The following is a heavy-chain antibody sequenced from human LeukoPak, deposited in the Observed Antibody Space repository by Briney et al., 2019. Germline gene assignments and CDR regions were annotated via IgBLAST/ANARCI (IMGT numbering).Heavy chain of an antibody. D-gene: IGHD2-2*01. CDR3: ARGGEYQLLDDY. CDR2: INPSGGST. J-gene: IGHJ4*02. CDR1: GYRFTSCY. V-gene: IGHV1-46*01. Sequence: ASVKVSCKASGYRFTSCYMHWVRQAPGQGLEWMGIINPSGGSTIYAQKFQDRVTMTRDTSTSTVYMELSSLSSEDTAVYYCARGGEYQLLDDYWGQGTLVTVSS.